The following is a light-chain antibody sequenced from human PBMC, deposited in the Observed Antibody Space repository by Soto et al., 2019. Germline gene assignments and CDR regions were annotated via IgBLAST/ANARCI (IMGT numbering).Light chain of an antibody. J-gene: IGKJ4*01. CDR3: QQYVSSPLT. CDR2: GTS. Sequence: EIVLTQYPATLSLSPGERATLSCRASQSVNSKYLAWYQQKPGQAPSLLIYGTSSRATGIPDRFSGSGSGTDFTLTISRLEPEDFAVYYCQQYVSSPLTFGGGT. CDR1: QSVNSKY. V-gene: IGKV3-20*01.